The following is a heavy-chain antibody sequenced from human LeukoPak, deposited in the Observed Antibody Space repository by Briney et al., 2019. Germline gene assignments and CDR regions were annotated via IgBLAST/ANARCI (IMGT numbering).Heavy chain of an antibody. D-gene: IGHD3-9*01. V-gene: IGHV4-59*01. CDR1: GGSFSGYY. CDR2: IYYSGST. Sequence: SETLSLTCAVYGGSFSGYYWSWIRQPPGKGLEWIGYIYYSGSTNYNPSLKSRVTISVDASKNQFSLKLSSVTAADTAVFYCFRQKSAYDILTGYYDWGQGTLVTVSS. CDR3: FRQKSAYDILTGYYD. J-gene: IGHJ4*02.